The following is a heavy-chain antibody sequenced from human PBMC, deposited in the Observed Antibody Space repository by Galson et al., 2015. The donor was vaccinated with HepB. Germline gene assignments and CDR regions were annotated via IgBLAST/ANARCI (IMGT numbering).Heavy chain of an antibody. J-gene: IGHJ4*02. CDR2: ISVYNGDT. D-gene: IGHD3-9*01. CDR1: GYTFSNYR. CDR3: AREKLNGWSLDN. V-gene: IGHV1-18*01. Sequence: SVKVSCKASGYTFSNYRLSWVRQAPGQGLEWMGWISVYNGDTNSAQRFQGRLTMTTDKPTRTAYMELRSLTSGDTAVYYCAREKLNGWSLDNWGQGAPVTVAS.